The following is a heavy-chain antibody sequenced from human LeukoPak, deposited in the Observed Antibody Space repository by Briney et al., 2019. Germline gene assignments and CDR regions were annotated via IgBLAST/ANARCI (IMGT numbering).Heavy chain of an antibody. J-gene: IGHJ4*02. D-gene: IGHD5-18*01. CDR1: GGSISSGDYY. CDR2: IYYSGST. CDR3: ARDNTAMVDY. Sequence: TLSLTCTVSGGSISSGDYYWSWIRQPPGKGLEWIGYIYYSGSTSYTPSLKSRVTISVDTSKNQFSLKLSSVTAADTAVYYCARDNTAMVDYWGQGTLVTVSS. V-gene: IGHV4-30-4*08.